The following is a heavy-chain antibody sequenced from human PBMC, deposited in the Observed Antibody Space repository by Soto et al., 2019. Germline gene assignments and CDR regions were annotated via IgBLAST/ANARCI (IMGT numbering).Heavy chain of an antibody. J-gene: IGHJ4*02. CDR2: INPILGIA. D-gene: IGHD2-2*01. CDR1: GGTFSSYT. Sequence: QVQLVQSGAEVKKPGSSVKVSCKASGGTFSSYTISWVRQAPGQGLEWMGRINPILGIANYAQKLQGRVTITADKSTSTAYMELSSLRSEDTAVYYCARDRGYCSSTSCRYYFDYWGQGTLVTVSS. V-gene: IGHV1-69*08. CDR3: ARDRGYCSSTSCRYYFDY.